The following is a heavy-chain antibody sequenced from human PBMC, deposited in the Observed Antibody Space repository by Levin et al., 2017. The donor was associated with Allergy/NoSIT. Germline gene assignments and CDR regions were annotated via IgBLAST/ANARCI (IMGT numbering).Heavy chain of an antibody. CDR2: IKQDGSEK. Sequence: GESLKISCAASGFTFTRYWMSWVRLAPGKGLEWVANIKQDGSEKYYVDSVEGRFTVSRDNAKNSLYLQMNSLRAEDTAKYYCALYGGGAFDVWGLGTMVTVSS. D-gene: IGHD3-16*01. J-gene: IGHJ3*01. V-gene: IGHV3-7*01. CDR3: ALYGGGAFDV. CDR1: GFTFTRYW.